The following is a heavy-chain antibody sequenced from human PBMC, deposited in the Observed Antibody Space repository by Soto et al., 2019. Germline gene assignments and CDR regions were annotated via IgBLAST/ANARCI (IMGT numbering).Heavy chain of an antibody. V-gene: IGHV1-18*01. J-gene: IGHJ4*02. CDR3: ARENSYFDY. Sequence: QIQLLQSGAEVKKPGASVKVTCQASGYTFRNFGISWVRQAPGQGLEWMGWISAYNANANYAQKFQGRLTMPADTSTSTDNMELRSLRSDDTAVYYCARENSYFDYWGQGTLVTVSS. CDR1: GYTFRNFG. CDR2: ISAYNANA.